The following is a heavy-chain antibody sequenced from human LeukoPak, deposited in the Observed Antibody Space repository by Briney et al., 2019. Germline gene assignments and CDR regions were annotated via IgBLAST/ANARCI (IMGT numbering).Heavy chain of an antibody. CDR3: ARSPRYLADY. Sequence: SVKVSCKASGYTFTGYYMHWVRQAPGQGLEWMGGIIPIFGTANYAQKFQGRVTITADESTSTAYMELSSLRSEDTAVYYCARSPRYLADYWGQGTLVTVSS. CDR2: IIPIFGTA. D-gene: IGHD2-15*01. J-gene: IGHJ4*02. V-gene: IGHV1-69*13. CDR1: GYTFTGYY.